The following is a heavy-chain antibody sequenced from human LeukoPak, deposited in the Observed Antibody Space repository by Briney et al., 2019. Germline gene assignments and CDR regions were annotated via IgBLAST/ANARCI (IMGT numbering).Heavy chain of an antibody. J-gene: IGHJ4*02. CDR1: GFTFSTYA. Sequence: GGSLRLSCAASGFTFSTYALHWVRQAPGKGLEWVAVISYDGSNKYYAGSVKGRFTISRDNSKNTLYLQMNSLRAEDTAVYYCARVKRQLYHFDYWGQGTLVTVSS. CDR2: ISYDGSNK. V-gene: IGHV3-30-3*01. D-gene: IGHD6-13*01. CDR3: ARVKRQLYHFDY.